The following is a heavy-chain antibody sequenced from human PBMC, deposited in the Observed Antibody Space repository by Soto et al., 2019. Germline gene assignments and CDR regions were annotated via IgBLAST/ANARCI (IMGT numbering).Heavy chain of an antibody. CDR3: ANRGDDIKVFQH. V-gene: IGHV3-23*01. J-gene: IGHJ1*01. Sequence: EVHLLESGGGLVQPGGSLRLSCAASGLTFSHNAMSWVRQAPGKGLEWVSTISGNGRITYYTDSVKGRLTISRDNSKNTVYMQMNSLRAEDTAVYYCANRGDDIKVFQHWGQGTLVTVSS. CDR1: GLTFSHNA. D-gene: IGHD2-21*02. CDR2: ISGNGRIT.